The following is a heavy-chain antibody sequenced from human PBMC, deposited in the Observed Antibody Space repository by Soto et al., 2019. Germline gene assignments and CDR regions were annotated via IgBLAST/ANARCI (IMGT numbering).Heavy chain of an antibody. CDR1: GGSVSSGSYY. V-gene: IGHV4-61*03. J-gene: IGHJ4*02. CDR2: IYYSGST. CDR3: AREGSYSAYNFAHGVQLWSFDF. Sequence: SETLSLTCTVSGGSVSSGSYYWSWIRQPPGKGLEWIGYIYYSGSTSFNPSLESRVAMSVDTSKNHFSLNLSSVTAADMAVYYCAREGSYSAYNFAHGVQLWSFDFWGQGDLVTVSS. D-gene: IGHD5-12*01.